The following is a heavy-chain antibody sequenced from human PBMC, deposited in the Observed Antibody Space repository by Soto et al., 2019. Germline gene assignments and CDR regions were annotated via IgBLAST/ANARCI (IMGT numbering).Heavy chain of an antibody. CDR1: GGAINNRDYY. Sequence: QVQLQESGPGLVKPSQTLSLTGSVSGGAINNRDYYWSWIRQHPGKGMEWIGNILYSGSTNYNPALKGRHTISIDTSKYEICLKLTSVTAADTAVYYCARDRLAFKSFGYGMDVWGQGTTVTVSS. D-gene: IGHD3-16*01. V-gene: IGHV4-31*03. J-gene: IGHJ6*02. CDR3: ARDRLAFKSFGYGMDV. CDR2: ILYSGST.